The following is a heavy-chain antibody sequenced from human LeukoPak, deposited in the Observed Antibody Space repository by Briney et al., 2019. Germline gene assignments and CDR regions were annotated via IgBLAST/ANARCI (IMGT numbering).Heavy chain of an antibody. D-gene: IGHD2-21*02. CDR2: IYYSGST. CDR1: GGSISSSSYY. Sequence: PSETLSLTCTVSGGSISSSSYYWGWIRQPPGKGLEWIGSIYYSGSTYYNPSLKSRVTISVDTSKNQFSLKLSSVTAADTAVYYCARETCGGDCYVRDAFDIWGQGTMVTVSS. CDR3: ARETCGGDCYVRDAFDI. V-gene: IGHV4-39*07. J-gene: IGHJ3*02.